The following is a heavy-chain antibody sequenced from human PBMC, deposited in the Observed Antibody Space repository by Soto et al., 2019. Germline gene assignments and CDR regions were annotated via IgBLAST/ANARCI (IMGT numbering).Heavy chain of an antibody. CDR1: GFTFSTYA. V-gene: IGHV3-23*01. Sequence: LRLSCAASGFTFSTYALTWVRQAPGKGLEWVSSISGSGGTTYYADSVKGRFTLSRDDSKNTLYLQMNSLRAEDTAIYYCARGGGGSCGGGCWFDPWGQGTLVTVSS. CDR2: ISGSGGTT. D-gene: IGHD1-26*01. J-gene: IGHJ5*02. CDR3: ARGGGGSCGGGCWFDP.